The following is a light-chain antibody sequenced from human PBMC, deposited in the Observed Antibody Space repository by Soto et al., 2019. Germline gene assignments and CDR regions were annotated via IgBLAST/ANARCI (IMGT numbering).Light chain of an antibody. Sequence: QAVVTRPPSASGTPGQRVTISCSGSSSNIGSNYVYWYQQLPGTAPKLLIYRNNQRPSGVPDRFSGSKSGTSASLAISGLRSEDEADYYCAAWDDSLSGRVFGGGTKLTVL. J-gene: IGLJ3*02. CDR3: AAWDDSLSGRV. CDR2: RNN. CDR1: SSNIGSNY. V-gene: IGLV1-47*01.